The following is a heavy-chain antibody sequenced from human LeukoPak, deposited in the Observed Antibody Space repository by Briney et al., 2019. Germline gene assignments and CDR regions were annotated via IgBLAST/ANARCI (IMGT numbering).Heavy chain of an antibody. Sequence: SQTLSLTCTISGASISTGGFYWTWIRQPPGEGLEWIGYIYYTGSVDYIASLKSRLTISLDTSKNRFSLKLNSVTAADTAVYYCARDHSYYFGSQTSTLDVWGQGTAVTVSS. CDR2: IYYTGSV. D-gene: IGHD3-10*01. CDR1: GASISTGGFY. J-gene: IGHJ6*02. CDR3: ARDHSYYFGSQTSTLDV. V-gene: IGHV4-31*03.